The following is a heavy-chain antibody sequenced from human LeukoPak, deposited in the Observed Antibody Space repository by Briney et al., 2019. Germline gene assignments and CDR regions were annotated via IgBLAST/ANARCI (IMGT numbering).Heavy chain of an antibody. V-gene: IGHV4-4*07. CDR2: IYASGYT. J-gene: IGHJ6*02. CDR3: ARGSAIYYGMDV. CDR1: GGSISGYY. Sequence: SETLSLTCTVSGGSISGYYWSWIRQPAGKGLEWIGRIYASGYTNSNPSLKSRVTMSVDTSKNQFSLKLSSVTAADTAVYYCARGSAIYYGMDVWGQGTTVTVSS.